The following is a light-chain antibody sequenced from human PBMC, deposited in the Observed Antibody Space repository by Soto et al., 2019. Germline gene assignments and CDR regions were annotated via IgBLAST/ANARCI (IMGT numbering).Light chain of an antibody. CDR1: SSDVGGYNY. CDR2: DVS. J-gene: IGLJ1*01. V-gene: IGLV2-14*01. Sequence: QSALTQPASVSGSPGQSITISCTGTSSDVGGYNYVSWYQRHPGKAPKLMIYDVSNRPSGVSNRFSGSKSGNTASLTISGLQAEDEADYYCSSYTSSNPSYVFGTGTKVTVL. CDR3: SSYTSSNPSYV.